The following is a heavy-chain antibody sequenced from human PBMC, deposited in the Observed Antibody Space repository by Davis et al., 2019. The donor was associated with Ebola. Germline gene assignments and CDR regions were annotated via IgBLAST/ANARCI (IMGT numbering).Heavy chain of an antibody. CDR1: GFTFSDYY. CDR3: ARLSLWGGMGSGSTSMDV. CDR2: ISSSGSTI. V-gene: IGHV3-11*01. Sequence: GESLKISCAASGFTFSDYYMSWIRQAPGKGLEWVSYISSSGSTIYYADSVKGRFTISRDNAKNSLYLQMNSLRAEDTAVYYCARLSLWGGMGSGSTSMDVWGQGTTVTVSS. D-gene: IGHD3-10*01. J-gene: IGHJ6*02.